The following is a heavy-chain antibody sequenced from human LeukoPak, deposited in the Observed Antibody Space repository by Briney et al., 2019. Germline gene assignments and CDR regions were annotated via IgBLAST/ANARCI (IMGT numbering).Heavy chain of an antibody. CDR2: INWNGGST. J-gene: IGHJ6*03. Sequence: GGSLRLSCAASGFTFDDYGMNWVRQAPGKGLEWVSGINWNGGSTGYADSVKGRFTISRDNAKNSLYLQMNSLRAEDTALYYCARVYELREEDYYYYYMDVWGKGTTVTASS. V-gene: IGHV3-20*04. CDR3: ARVYELREEDYYYYYMDV. CDR1: GFTFDDYG. D-gene: IGHD5/OR15-5a*01.